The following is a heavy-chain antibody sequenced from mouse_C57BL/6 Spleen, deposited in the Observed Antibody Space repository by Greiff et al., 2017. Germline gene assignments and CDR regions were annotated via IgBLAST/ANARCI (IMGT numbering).Heavy chain of an antibody. CDR3: AKSGFRQGFAY. CDR2: INPNNGGT. CDR1: GYTFTDYY. D-gene: IGHD1-3*01. Sequence: EVQLQQSGPELVKPGASVKISCKASGYTFTDYYMNWVKQSHGKSLEWIGDINPNNGGTSYHQKLKGKATLTVDKSSSTAYMELRSLTSEDSAVYYCAKSGFRQGFAYWGQGTLVAVSA. J-gene: IGHJ3*01. V-gene: IGHV1-26*01.